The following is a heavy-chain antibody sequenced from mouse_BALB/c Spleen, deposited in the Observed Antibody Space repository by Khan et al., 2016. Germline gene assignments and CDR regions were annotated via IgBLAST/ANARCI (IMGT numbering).Heavy chain of an antibody. V-gene: IGHV10-1*02. CDR3: VRDAYYPYALDY. Sequence: EVQLVESGGGLVQPKGSLKLSCAASGFTFKTYAMNWVRQAPGTGLEWIARIRSKSNNFATYYADSVNDRFTISRDDSQNMLSLQMNTLQTEDTAMYYSVRDAYYPYALDYWGQGTSVTVSS. CDR1: GFTFKTYA. CDR2: IRSKSNNFAT. J-gene: IGHJ4*01. D-gene: IGHD1-1*01.